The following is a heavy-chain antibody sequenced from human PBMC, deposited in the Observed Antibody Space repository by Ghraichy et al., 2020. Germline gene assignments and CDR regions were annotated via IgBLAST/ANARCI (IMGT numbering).Heavy chain of an antibody. CDR3: ARDSPPSYYYYDSSEDAFDI. CDR2: ISSSSSTI. Sequence: GGSLRLSCAASGFTFSSYSMNWVRQAPGKGLEWVSYISSSSSTIYYADSVKGRFTISRDNAKNSLYLQMNSLRDEDTAVYYCARDSPPSYYYYDSSEDAFDIWGQGTMVTVSS. CDR1: GFTFSSYS. J-gene: IGHJ3*02. V-gene: IGHV3-48*02. D-gene: IGHD3-22*01.